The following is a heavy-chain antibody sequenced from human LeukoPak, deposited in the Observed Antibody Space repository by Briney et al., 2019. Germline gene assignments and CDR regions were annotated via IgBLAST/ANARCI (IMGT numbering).Heavy chain of an antibody. Sequence: GSLRLSCAASGFTFSDYYMSWIRQAPGKGLEWVSYISSSGSTIYYADSVKGRFTISRDNAKNSLYLQMNSLRAEDTAVYYCATPVETAMVTPFDYWGQGTLVTVSS. J-gene: IGHJ4*02. CDR3: ATPVETAMVTPFDY. D-gene: IGHD5-18*01. V-gene: IGHV3-11*04. CDR1: GFTFSDYY. CDR2: ISSSGSTI.